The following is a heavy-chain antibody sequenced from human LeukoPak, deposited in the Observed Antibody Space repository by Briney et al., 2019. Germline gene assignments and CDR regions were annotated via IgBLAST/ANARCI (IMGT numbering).Heavy chain of an antibody. V-gene: IGHV4-39*01. J-gene: IGHJ4*02. CDR2: MYHSGST. Sequence: SETLSLTCTVSGGSISSSSYYWGWIRQPPGKGLEWIGSMYHSGSTYYNPSLKSRFTISVDTSKNQFSLKLSSVTAADTAVYYCARQDYDILTGYYPPDYWGQGTLVTVSS. CDR1: GGSISSSSYY. D-gene: IGHD3-9*01. CDR3: ARQDYDILTGYYPPDY.